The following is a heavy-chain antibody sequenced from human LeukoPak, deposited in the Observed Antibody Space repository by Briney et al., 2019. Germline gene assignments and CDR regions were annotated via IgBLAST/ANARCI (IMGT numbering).Heavy chain of an antibody. CDR3: EGQQLAPTQIDY. Sequence: GGSLRLSCAASGFTFSSYAMSWVRQAPGKGLEWVSAISGSGGSTYYADSVKGRFTISRDNSKNTLYLQMNSLRAEDTAVYYCEGQQLAPTQIDYWGQGTLVTVSS. V-gene: IGHV3-23*01. D-gene: IGHD6-13*01. CDR1: GFTFSSYA. J-gene: IGHJ4*02. CDR2: ISGSGGST.